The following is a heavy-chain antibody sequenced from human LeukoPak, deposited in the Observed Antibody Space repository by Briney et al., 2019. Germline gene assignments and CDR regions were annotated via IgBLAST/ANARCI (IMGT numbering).Heavy chain of an antibody. CDR3: ARDITMVRGVMRFFDY. D-gene: IGHD3-10*01. Sequence: ASVKISCKASGYTFTGYYIHWVRQAPGQGLEWVGWINPNSGDTHHAQNFQGRVTMTRDTSISTAYMELSRLRSDDTAVYYCARDITMVRGVMRFFDYWGQGTLVTVSS. J-gene: IGHJ4*02. CDR2: INPNSGDT. V-gene: IGHV1-2*02. CDR1: GYTFTGYY.